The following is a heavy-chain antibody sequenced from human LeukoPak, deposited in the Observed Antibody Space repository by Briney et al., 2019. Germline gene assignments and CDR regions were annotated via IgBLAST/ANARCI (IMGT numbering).Heavy chain of an antibody. CDR1: GYTFSNSG. CDR3: ARDHWDYGDYGY. J-gene: IGHJ4*02. D-gene: IGHD4-17*01. Sequence: ASVKVSCKASGYTFSNSGISWVRQAPGQGLEWMGWISTYSGTTNYAHNLQGRLTMTTDTSTSTAYMELRNLRSDDTAVYYCARDHWDYGDYGYWGQGTLVTVSS. CDR2: ISTYSGTT. V-gene: IGHV1-18*01.